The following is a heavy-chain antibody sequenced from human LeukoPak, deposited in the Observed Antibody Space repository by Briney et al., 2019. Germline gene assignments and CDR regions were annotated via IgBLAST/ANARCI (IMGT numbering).Heavy chain of an antibody. Sequence: ASVKVSCKASGYTFSGNYIHWVRQAPGQGLEYMGYIDPNSGGTYYIEKFQGRVTMTRDMSINTAYVELSSLTSDDTAVYYCARGGGTVAPAPWVPFAYWGQGTPVTVSS. CDR3: ARGGGTVAPAPWVPFAY. D-gene: IGHD4-11*01. CDR1: GYTFSGNY. CDR2: IDPNSGGT. J-gene: IGHJ4*02. V-gene: IGHV1-2*02.